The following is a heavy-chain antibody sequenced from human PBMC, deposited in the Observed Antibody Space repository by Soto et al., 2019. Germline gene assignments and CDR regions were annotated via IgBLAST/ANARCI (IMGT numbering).Heavy chain of an antibody. V-gene: IGHV3-30*03. J-gene: IGHJ4*02. D-gene: IGHD5-18*01. CDR3: VSDRGYGYASVPYV. CDR1: GFTFSRHG. CDR2: ISYDGGLQ. Sequence: QAQLVESGGGVVQPGRSLRLSCAASGFTFSRHGMHWVRQAPGTGLEWVAVISYDGGLQHYADSVKGRFTISRDNSKNVGCLQMNSLRVEDTAVYYCVSDRGYGYASVPYVWGRGTLVSVSS.